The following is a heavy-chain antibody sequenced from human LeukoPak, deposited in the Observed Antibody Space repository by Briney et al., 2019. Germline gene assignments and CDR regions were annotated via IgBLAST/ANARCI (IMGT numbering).Heavy chain of an antibody. Sequence: PGGSLRLSCAGSGFTFSSYSMNWVRQAPGKGLEWVSSISSSSNYIYYADSVKGRFTIPRDNARNSLFLQMNSLRAEDTALYYCAREYTYYYESSGYYSDYWGQGTLVTVSS. CDR1: GFTFSSYS. V-gene: IGHV3-21*01. CDR2: ISSSSNYI. J-gene: IGHJ4*02. CDR3: AREYTYYYESSGYYSDY. D-gene: IGHD3-22*01.